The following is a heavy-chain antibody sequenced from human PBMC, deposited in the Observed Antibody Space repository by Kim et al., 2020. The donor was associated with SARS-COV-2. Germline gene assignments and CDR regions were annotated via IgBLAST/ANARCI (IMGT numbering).Heavy chain of an antibody. CDR3: ARVRKYTDCSGGSCYSGFNWFDP. CDR2: TYYRSKWYN. D-gene: IGHD2-15*01. J-gene: IGHJ5*02. Sequence: SQTLSLTCAISGDSVSSNSAAWNWIRQSPSRGLEWLGRTYYRSKWYNDYAVSVKSRITINPDTSKNQFSLQLNSVTPEDTAVYYCARVRKYTDCSGGSCYSGFNWFDPWGQGTLVTVSS. V-gene: IGHV6-1*01. CDR1: GDSVSSNSAA.